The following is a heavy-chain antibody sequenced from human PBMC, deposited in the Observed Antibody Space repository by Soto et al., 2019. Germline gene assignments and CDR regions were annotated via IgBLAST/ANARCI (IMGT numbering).Heavy chain of an antibody. J-gene: IGHJ4*02. CDR2: IYYSGST. V-gene: IGHV4-59*12. CDR1: AASTSSYY. CDR3: ARGHGRNFDY. Sequence: PSETVSLTCTFSAASTSSYYWSWIRQPPGKGLEWIGYIYYSGSTNYNPSLKSRVTISVDTSKNQFSLKLSSVTAADTAVYYRARGHGRNFDYWGQGTLVTVS.